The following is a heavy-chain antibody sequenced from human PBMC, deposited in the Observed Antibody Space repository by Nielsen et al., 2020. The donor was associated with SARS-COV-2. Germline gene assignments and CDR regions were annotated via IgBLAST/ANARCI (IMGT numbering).Heavy chain of an antibody. CDR2: INSDGRTT. CDR1: GFTFSSYW. Sequence: GESLKISCAASGFTFSSYWMHWVRQAPGKGLVWVSRINSDGRTTSYADSVKGRFTISRDNAKNTLYLQMNSLRAEDTAVYYCVRGLQVPNGLAHRWGQGTLVTVSS. J-gene: IGHJ4*02. V-gene: IGHV3-74*01. CDR3: VRGLQVPNGLAHR. D-gene: IGHD3-16*01.